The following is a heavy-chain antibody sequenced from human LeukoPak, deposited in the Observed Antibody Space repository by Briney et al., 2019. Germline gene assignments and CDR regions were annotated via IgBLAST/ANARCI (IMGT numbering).Heavy chain of an antibody. CDR2: IKQDGSEK. D-gene: IGHD2-2*01. CDR3: AREFGKVTGTRYFDY. V-gene: IGHV3-7*01. CDR1: GFTFSSYW. J-gene: IGHJ4*02. Sequence: GGSLRLSCAASGFTFSSYWMSWVRQAPGKGLEWVANIKQDGSEKYYVDSVKGRFTISRDNAKNSLYLQMNSLRAEDTAVYYCAREFGKVTGTRYFDYWGQGTLVTASS.